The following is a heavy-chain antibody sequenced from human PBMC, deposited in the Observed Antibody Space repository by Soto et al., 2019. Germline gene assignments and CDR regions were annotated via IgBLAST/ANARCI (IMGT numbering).Heavy chain of an antibody. CDR2: ISYDGSNK. V-gene: IGHV3-30-3*01. CDR3: ARLPRSVKSYYYDSSGYPDY. Sequence: GPLRLSCAASGLTFISYAMHWVRQAPGKGLEWVAVISYDGSNKYYADSVKGRFTISRDNSKNTLYLQMNSLRAEDTAVYYCARLPRSVKSYYYDSSGYPDYWGQGTLVTVSS. CDR1: GLTFISYA. D-gene: IGHD3-22*01. J-gene: IGHJ4*02.